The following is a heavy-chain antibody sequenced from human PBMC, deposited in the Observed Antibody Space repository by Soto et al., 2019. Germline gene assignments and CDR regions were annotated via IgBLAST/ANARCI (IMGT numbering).Heavy chain of an antibody. CDR3: ARGNILTGYSDV. CDR2: ISSSSSYI. D-gene: IGHD3-9*01. J-gene: IGHJ6*04. Sequence: GGALRLSRAASGFTFSIYSMNWVPPAQGKGLEWVSSISSSSSYIYYADSVKGRFTIPRNNAKNSLYLQMNSLRAEDTAVYYCARGNILTGYSDVWGKGTTVTVSS. V-gene: IGHV3-21*01. CDR1: GFTFSIYS.